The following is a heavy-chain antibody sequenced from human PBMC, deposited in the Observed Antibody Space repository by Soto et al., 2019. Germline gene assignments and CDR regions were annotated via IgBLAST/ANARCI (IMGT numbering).Heavy chain of an antibody. V-gene: IGHV3-74*01. J-gene: IGHJ6*02. Sequence: GGSLRLSCAASGFTFSSYWMHWVRQAPGKGLVWVSRINSDGSSTSYADSVKGRFTISRDNAKNTLYLQMNSLRAEDTAVYYCAREYSNQTNYYYYGMDVWGQGTTVTVSS. D-gene: IGHD4-4*01. CDR2: INSDGSST. CDR3: AREYSNQTNYYYYGMDV. CDR1: GFTFSSYW.